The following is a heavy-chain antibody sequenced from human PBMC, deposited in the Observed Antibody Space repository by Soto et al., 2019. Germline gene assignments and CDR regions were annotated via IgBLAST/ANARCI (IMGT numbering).Heavy chain of an antibody. CDR1: GFTFSSYG. CDR3: AKKSGYSYGYFDY. V-gene: IGHV3-30*18. J-gene: IGHJ4*02. CDR2: ISYDGSNK. D-gene: IGHD5-18*01. Sequence: GGSLRLSCGASGFTFSSYGIHWVRQAPGKGLEWVAVISYDGSNKYYADSVKGRFTISRDNSKNTLYLQMNSLRAEDTAVYYCAKKSGYSYGYFDYWGQGTLVTVSS.